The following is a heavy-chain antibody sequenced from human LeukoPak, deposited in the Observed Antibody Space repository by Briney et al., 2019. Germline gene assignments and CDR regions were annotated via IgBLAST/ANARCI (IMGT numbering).Heavy chain of an antibody. V-gene: IGHV4-59*01. CDR1: GDSISGYY. CDR3: ARGGASSEWFDP. J-gene: IGHJ5*02. Sequence: PSETLSLTCTVSGDSISGYYWSWIRQPPGKGLEWIAFIHSSGTTNYSPSLKSRVSISVDTSNNQFSLNVNSVTAADTAVYYCARGGASSEWFDPWGQGTLVTVSS. D-gene: IGHD6-25*01. CDR2: IHSSGTT.